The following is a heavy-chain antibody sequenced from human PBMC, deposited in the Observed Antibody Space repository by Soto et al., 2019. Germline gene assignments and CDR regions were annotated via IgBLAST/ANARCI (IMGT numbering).Heavy chain of an antibody. Sequence: GGSLRLSCAASGFTFSSYWMSWVRQAPGKGLEWVANIKQDGSEKYYVDSVKGRFTISRDNAKNSLYLQMNSLRAEDTAVYYCARGGNVGAYAFDIWGQGTMVTVSS. V-gene: IGHV3-7*01. CDR2: IKQDGSEK. CDR1: GFTFSSYW. CDR3: ARGGNVGAYAFDI. J-gene: IGHJ3*02. D-gene: IGHD1-26*01.